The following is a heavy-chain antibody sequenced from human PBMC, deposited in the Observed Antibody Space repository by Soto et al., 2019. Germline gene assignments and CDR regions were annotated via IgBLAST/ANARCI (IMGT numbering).Heavy chain of an antibody. CDR2: IKQDGSER. CDR3: ARSSGWLHDY. CDR1: GFSLSGYW. D-gene: IGHD6-19*01. Sequence: PGGSLRLSCAASGFSLSGYWMNWVRQAPGRGLEWAAIIKQDGSERYYVDSVKGRFTISRDNAKNSLYLQMSSLRVEDTALYYCARSSGWLHDYWGQGTLVTVYS. V-gene: IGHV3-7*01. J-gene: IGHJ4*02.